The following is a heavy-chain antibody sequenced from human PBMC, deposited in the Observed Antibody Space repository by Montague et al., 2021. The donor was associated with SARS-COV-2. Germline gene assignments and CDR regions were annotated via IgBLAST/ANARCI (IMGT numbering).Heavy chain of an antibody. CDR3: ARDGSLRFEILIGRRHYDYGMDV. CDR1: GGSISSSSYY. Sequence: SETLSLTCTVSGGSISSSSYYWGWIRQPPGKGLEWIGSIYYSGSTYYNPSLKSRVTISVDTSKNQFSLKLSSVTAADTAVYYCARDGSLRFEILIGRRHYDYGMDVWGQGTTVTVSS. CDR2: IYYSGST. J-gene: IGHJ6*02. V-gene: IGHV4-39*07. D-gene: IGHD3-9*01.